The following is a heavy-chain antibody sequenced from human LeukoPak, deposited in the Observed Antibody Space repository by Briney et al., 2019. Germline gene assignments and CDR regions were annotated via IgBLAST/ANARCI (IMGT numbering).Heavy chain of an antibody. CDR3: TTDILYCGGDCYGGY. J-gene: IGHJ4*02. V-gene: IGHV3-15*01. CDR2: IKSKTDGGTT. Sequence: GPLRLPRGAPGFTFRNAWKGWVRHGPGKGVGWGGRIKSKTDGGTTDYAAPVKGRFTISRDDSKNTLYLQMNSLKTEDTAVYYCTTDILYCGGDCYGGYWGQGTLVTVSS. D-gene: IGHD2-21*02. CDR1: GFTFRNAW.